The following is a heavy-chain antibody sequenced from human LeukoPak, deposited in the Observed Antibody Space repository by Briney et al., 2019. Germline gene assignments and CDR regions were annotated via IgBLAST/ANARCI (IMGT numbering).Heavy chain of an antibody. CDR2: ISSSSSYI. D-gene: IGHD6-19*01. J-gene: IGHJ5*02. CDR1: GFTFSSYS. Sequence: GGSLRHSCAASGFTFSSYSMNWVRQAPGKGVEWVSSISSSSSYIYYADSVKGRFTISRDNAKNSLYLQMNSLRAEDTAVCYCARARQWLAKNWFDPWGQETLVTVSS. V-gene: IGHV3-21*01. CDR3: ARARQWLAKNWFDP.